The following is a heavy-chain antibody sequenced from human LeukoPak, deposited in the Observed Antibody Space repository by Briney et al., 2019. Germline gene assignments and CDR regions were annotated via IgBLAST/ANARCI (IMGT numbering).Heavy chain of an antibody. CDR2: INSNSGGT. Sequence: ASVKVSCKASGYTFTDYYMHWVRQAPGQGLEWMGWINSNSGGTNYAQRFQGRVTMTRETSINTAYMELSRLRSDDTAVYYCARVPITVADPKEPPFYFDYWGQGTLVTVSS. V-gene: IGHV1-2*02. CDR1: GYTFTDYY. D-gene: IGHD6-19*01. CDR3: ARVPITVADPKEPPFYFDY. J-gene: IGHJ4*02.